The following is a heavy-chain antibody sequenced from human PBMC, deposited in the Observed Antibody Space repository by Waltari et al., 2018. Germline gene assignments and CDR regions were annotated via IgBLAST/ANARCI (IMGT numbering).Heavy chain of an antibody. D-gene: IGHD5-12*01. J-gene: IGHJ6*03. CDR1: GASISSSSHY. Sequence: QLQLQESGPGLVKPSETLSLTCTVSGASISSSSHYWGWIRQPPGKGLEWIVTVFYSGTTVYNPSLRSRITISVDTSKNQFSLKLTSVTAADTALYYCARGGDLYSYMDVWGNGATVTISS. CDR3: ARGGDLYSYMDV. CDR2: VFYSGTT. V-gene: IGHV4-39*07.